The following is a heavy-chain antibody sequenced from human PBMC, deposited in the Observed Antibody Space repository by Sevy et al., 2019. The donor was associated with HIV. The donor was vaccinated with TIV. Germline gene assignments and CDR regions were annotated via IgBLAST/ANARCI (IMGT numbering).Heavy chain of an antibody. D-gene: IGHD4-17*01. CDR2: IYTSGST. V-gene: IGHV4-4*07. CDR1: GGSISSYY. CDR3: APFGRVTTLGYYGMDV. Sequence: SETRSLTCTVSGGSISSYYWSWIRQPAGEGLEWIGRIYTSGSTNYNPSLKSRVTMSVDTSKNQFSLKRSSVTAAATAVYYCAPFGRVTTLGYYGMDVWGQGTPVTVSS. J-gene: IGHJ6*02.